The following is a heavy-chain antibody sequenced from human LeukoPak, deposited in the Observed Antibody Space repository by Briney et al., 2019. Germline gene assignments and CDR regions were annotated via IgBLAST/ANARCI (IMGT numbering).Heavy chain of an antibody. J-gene: IGHJ5*02. CDR3: ATVSVAGIEDWFDP. D-gene: IGHD6-19*01. CDR1: GYTLTELS. V-gene: IGHV1-24*01. Sequence: ASVKVSCKVSGYTLTELSMHWVRQAPGKGLEWMGGFDPEDGETIYAQKFQGRVTMTEDISTDTAYMELSSLRSEDTAVYYCATVSVAGIEDWFDPWGQGTLVTVSS. CDR2: FDPEDGET.